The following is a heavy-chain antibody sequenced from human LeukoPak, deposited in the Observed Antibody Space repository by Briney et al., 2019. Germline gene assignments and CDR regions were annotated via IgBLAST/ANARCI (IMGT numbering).Heavy chain of an antibody. CDR3: ASSRGVVTAYDI. D-gene: IGHD2-21*02. V-gene: IGHV4-59*08. CDR2: ISHSGST. CDR1: GGSISSYY. J-gene: IGHJ3*02. Sequence: SETLSLTCTVSGGSISSYYWSWIRQPPGKGVEWIGYISHSGSTNYNPSLKSRVIISVDMSKNQFSLKLTSVTAADAAVYYCASSRGVVTAYDIWGQGTMVTVSS.